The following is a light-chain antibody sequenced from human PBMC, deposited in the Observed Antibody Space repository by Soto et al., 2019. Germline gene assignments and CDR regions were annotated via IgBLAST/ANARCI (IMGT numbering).Light chain of an antibody. V-gene: IGKV1-39*01. CDR2: TSS. J-gene: IGKJ2*01. Sequence: DIQMTQSPSSLSVSVGDRFTITCRASQSINRYLNWYQQKPGKAPKLLIYTSSNLQSGVPSRFSGSGFGTDFTLIISSLQPEDFATYYCQQIYITPYTFGQGTKLETK. CDR1: QSINRY. CDR3: QQIYITPYT.